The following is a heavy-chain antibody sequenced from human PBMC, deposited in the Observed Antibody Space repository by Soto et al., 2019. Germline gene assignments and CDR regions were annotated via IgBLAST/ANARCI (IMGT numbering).Heavy chain of an antibody. CDR2: IYYSGST. D-gene: IGHD2-15*01. CDR3: ASQVCGGGSSYPFHS. CDR1: GGSISSYY. J-gene: IGHJ5*02. V-gene: IGHV4-59*08. Sequence: SETLSLTCTVSGGSISSYYWSWIRQPPGKGLEWIGYIYYSGSTNYNPSLKSRVTISVDTSKNQFSLKLSSVTAADTAVYYCASQVCGGGSSYPFHSWGKGTLVTVSS.